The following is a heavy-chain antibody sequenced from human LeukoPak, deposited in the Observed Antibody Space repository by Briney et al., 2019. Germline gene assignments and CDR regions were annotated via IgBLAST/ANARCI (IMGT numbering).Heavy chain of an antibody. D-gene: IGHD6-13*01. CDR2: IGTAGDT. J-gene: IGHJ3*02. CDR3: ARGGGSSSWFDAFDI. CDR1: GFTFSSYD. V-gene: IGHV3-13*01. Sequence: PGGSLRLSCAASGFTFSSYDMHWVRQATGKGLEWVSAIGTAGDTYYPGSVKGRFTISRENAKNSLYLQMNSLRAGDTAVYYCARGGGSSSWFDAFDIWGQGTMVTVSS.